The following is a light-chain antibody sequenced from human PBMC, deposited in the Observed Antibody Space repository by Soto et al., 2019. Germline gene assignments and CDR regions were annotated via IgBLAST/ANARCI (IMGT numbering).Light chain of an antibody. CDR2: GAS. CDR1: QSVASA. Sequence: EVLMTQSPDILSVSPGETAILSCRASQSVASALAWYQQRPGQPPRVIMYGASVRSTGLPDRFSGSGSGTDFTLTISRLEPEDFAVYYCQQYGSLSWAFGQGTKVDIK. J-gene: IGKJ1*01. CDR3: QQYGSLSWA. V-gene: IGKV3-20*01.